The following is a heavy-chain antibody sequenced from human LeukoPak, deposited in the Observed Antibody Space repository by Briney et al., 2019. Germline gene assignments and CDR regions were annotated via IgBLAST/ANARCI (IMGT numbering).Heavy chain of an antibody. V-gene: IGHV3-72*01. CDR3: AREGSGWSGGFGAFDI. CDR1: GFTFSDHY. CDR2: TTNKANSYTT. D-gene: IGHD6-19*01. J-gene: IGHJ3*02. Sequence: GGSLRLSCAASGFTFSDHYMDWVRQAPGKGLEWVGRTTNKANSYTTEYAASVKGRFTISRDDSKNSLYLHVNSLKTEDTAVYYCAREGSGWSGGFGAFDIWGQGTMVTVCS.